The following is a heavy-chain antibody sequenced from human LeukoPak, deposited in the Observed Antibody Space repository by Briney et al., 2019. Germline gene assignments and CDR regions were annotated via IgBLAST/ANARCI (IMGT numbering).Heavy chain of an antibody. V-gene: IGHV4-61*02. J-gene: IGHJ5*02. CDR2: IYTSGST. Sequence: SETLSLTCTVSGGSISSGSYYWSWIRQPAGKGLEWIGRIYTSGSTNYNPSLKSRVTISVDTSKNQFSLKLSSVTAADTAVYYCARYPSSIAARLFDPWGQGTLVTVSS. D-gene: IGHD6-6*01. CDR3: ARYPSSIAARLFDP. CDR1: GGSISSGSYY.